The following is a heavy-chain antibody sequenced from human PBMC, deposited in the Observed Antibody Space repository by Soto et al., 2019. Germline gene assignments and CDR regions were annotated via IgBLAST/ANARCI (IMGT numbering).Heavy chain of an antibody. D-gene: IGHD3-22*01. CDR2: ISSSSDYI. CDR1: GFTFSNYN. J-gene: IGHJ3*01. CDR3: ARVVYYDRSGIGL. Sequence: GGSLRLSCAASGFTFSNYNMNWVRQAPGKGLEWVSSISSSSDYIYYADSVKGRFTISRDNAKNSLYLQMNSLRAEDTAVYYCARVVYYDRSGIGLWGQGTIVTVS. V-gene: IGHV3-21*01.